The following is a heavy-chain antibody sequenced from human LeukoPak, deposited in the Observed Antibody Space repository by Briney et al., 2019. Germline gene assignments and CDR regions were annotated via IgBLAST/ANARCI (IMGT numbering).Heavy chain of an antibody. CDR1: GFTFNNYA. Sequence: TGGSLRLSCAASGFTFNNYAMIWVRQAPGKGLEWASLISGTGNSIYYADSVKGRFTISRDNSKNTLFLQMNSLRAEDTAVYYCVKEPGNISAGYWGQGTLVTVSS. V-gene: IGHV3-23*01. D-gene: IGHD2/OR15-2a*01. CDR2: ISGTGNSI. J-gene: IGHJ4*02. CDR3: VKEPGNISAGY.